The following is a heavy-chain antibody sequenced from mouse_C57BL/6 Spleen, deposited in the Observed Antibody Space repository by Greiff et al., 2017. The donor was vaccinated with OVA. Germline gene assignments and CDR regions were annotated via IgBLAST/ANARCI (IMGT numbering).Heavy chain of an antibody. Sequence: QVQLQQPGAELVKPGASVKMSCKASGYTFTSYWITWVQQRPGQGLEWIGDIYPGSGSTNYNEKFKSKATLTVDTSSSTAYMQLSSLTSEDSAVYYGERYPLSTTVVEGYFDVWGTGTTVTVSS. CDR3: ERYPLSTTVVEGYFDV. V-gene: IGHV1-55*01. CDR1: GYTFTSYW. J-gene: IGHJ1*03. D-gene: IGHD1-1*01. CDR2: IYPGSGST.